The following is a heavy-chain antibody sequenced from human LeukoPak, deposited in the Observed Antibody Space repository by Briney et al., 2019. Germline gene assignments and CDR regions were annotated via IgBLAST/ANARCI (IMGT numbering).Heavy chain of an antibody. V-gene: IGHV4-34*01. CDR1: GASLSGYY. CDR3: ARLGYTKSSNYYYYYLDV. CDR2: INQSGRT. J-gene: IGHJ6*03. Sequence: SETLSLTCGVSGASLSGYYWNWIRQPPGKGLEWIGGINQSGRTNYNSSLKSRVTISADMSKNQFSLKLSSVTAADTAVYYCARLGYTKSSNYYYYYLDVWGKGTSVTVSS. D-gene: IGHD6-13*01.